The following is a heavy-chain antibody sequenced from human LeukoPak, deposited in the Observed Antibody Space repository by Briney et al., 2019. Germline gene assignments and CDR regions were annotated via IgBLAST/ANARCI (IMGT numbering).Heavy chain of an antibody. Sequence: GGSLRLSCAASGFTFSSYEMNWVRQAPGKGLEWVSYISSSGSTIYYADSVKGRFTISRDNAENSLYLQMNSLRAEDTAVYYCARDCGYYYMDVWGKGTTVTVSS. CDR3: ARDCGYYYMDV. CDR1: GFTFSSYE. CDR2: ISSSGSTI. J-gene: IGHJ6*03. V-gene: IGHV3-48*03. D-gene: IGHD2-21*01.